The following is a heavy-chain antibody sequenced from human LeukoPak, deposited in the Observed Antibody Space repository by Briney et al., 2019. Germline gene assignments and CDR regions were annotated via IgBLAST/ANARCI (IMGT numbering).Heavy chain of an antibody. CDR2: ISGSGDNT. J-gene: IGHJ4*02. V-gene: IGHV3-23*01. D-gene: IGHD6-6*01. CDR3: AKWKYSNSGIDDY. Sequence: GGSLRVSCAASGFTFSSYAMSWVRQVPGKGLEWVSVISGSGDNTYYADSVKGRFTISRDNSKNMLYLQMNSLRAEDTAVYYCAKWKYSNSGIDDYWGQGTLVTVSS. CDR1: GFTFSSYA.